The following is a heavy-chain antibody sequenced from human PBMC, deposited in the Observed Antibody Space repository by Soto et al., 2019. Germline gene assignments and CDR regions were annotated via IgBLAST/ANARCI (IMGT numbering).Heavy chain of an antibody. CDR2: IIPIFGTA. V-gene: IGHV1-69*13. D-gene: IGHD4-4*01. J-gene: IGHJ6*02. CDR1: VGTFSSYA. Sequence: SVKDSCKASVGTFSSYAISWVRQAPGQGLEWMGGIIPIFGTANYAQKFQGRVTITADESTSTAYMELSSLRSEDTAVYYCARGDYKDYYYYGMDVRGQGTTVTVSS. CDR3: ARGDYKDYYYYGMDV.